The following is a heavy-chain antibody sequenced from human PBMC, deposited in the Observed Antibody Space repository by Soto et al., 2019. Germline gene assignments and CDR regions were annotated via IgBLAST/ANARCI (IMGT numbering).Heavy chain of an antibody. Sequence: QLQLQESGSGLVKPSQTLSLTCAVSGGSISSGGYSWSWIRQPPGKGLEWIGYIYHSGSTYYNPSLKSRVTVSVDRSKYQFSLKLSSVTAADTAVYYCARAGYGGNYNCWGQGTLVTVSS. J-gene: IGHJ4*02. CDR1: GGSISSGGYS. V-gene: IGHV4-30-2*01. CDR3: ARAGYGGNYNC. CDR2: IYHSGST. D-gene: IGHD4-17*01.